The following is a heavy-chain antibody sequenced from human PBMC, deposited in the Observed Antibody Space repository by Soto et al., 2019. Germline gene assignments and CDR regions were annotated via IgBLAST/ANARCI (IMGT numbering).Heavy chain of an antibody. J-gene: IGHJ4*02. V-gene: IGHV4-39*02. CDR1: GGSISSSSYY. Sequence: PSETLSLTCTVSGGSISSSSYYWGWIRQPPGKGLEWIGSIYYSGSTYYNPSLKSRVTISVDTSKNQFSLKLSSVTAADTAVYYCARELRRQLLYFDYWGQGTLVTVSS. CDR3: ARELRRQLLYFDY. D-gene: IGHD2-2*01. CDR2: IYYSGST.